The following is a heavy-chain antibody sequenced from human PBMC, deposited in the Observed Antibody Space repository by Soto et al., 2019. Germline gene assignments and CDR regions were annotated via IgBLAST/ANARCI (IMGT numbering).Heavy chain of an antibody. V-gene: IGHV3-23*01. CDR1: GFTFSSYA. Sequence: GSLRLSCTASGFTFSSYAMTWVRQAPGRGLEGVSGITASGGRTYYADSVKGRFTISRDSSTNTLYLQMNSLRAEDTAVYYCAKADTGTNQVLHHWGQGTLVTVSS. J-gene: IGHJ4*01. CDR3: AKADTGTNQVLHH. D-gene: IGHD4-17*01. CDR2: ITASGGRT.